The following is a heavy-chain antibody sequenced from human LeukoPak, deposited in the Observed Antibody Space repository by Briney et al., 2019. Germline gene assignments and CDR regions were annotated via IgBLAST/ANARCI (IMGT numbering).Heavy chain of an antibody. CDR2: IGTSSSHI. CDR3: TTGQTDRMTYYYDRVKLYFDY. Sequence: GGSLRLSCAASGFTFSSYSMNWVRQAPGKGLEWVSSIGTSSSHIYYADSVKGRFTISRDNAKNTLYLQMNSLKTEDTAVYYCTTGQTDRMTYYYDRVKLYFDYWGQGTLVTVSS. V-gene: IGHV3-21*03. J-gene: IGHJ4*02. CDR1: GFTFSSYS. D-gene: IGHD3-22*01.